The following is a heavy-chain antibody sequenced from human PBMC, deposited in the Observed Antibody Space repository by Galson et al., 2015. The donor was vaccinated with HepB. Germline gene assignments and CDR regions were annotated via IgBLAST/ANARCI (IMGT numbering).Heavy chain of an antibody. CDR2: INHSGST. Sequence: LSLTCAVYGRSFSGYYWSWIRQPPGKGLEWIGEINHSGSTNYNPSLKSRVTISVDTSKNQFSLKLSSVTAADTAVYYCARGRVLMGYSWGDYWGQGTLVTVSS. D-gene: IGHD5-12*01. J-gene: IGHJ4*02. CDR1: GRSFSGYY. CDR3: ARGRVLMGYSWGDY. V-gene: IGHV4-34*01.